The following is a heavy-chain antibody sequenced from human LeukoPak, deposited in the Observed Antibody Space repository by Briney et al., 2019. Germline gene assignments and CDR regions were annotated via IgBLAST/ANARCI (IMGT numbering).Heavy chain of an antibody. J-gene: IGHJ6*02. CDR1: GFTFFTYT. Sequence: KPGGSLRLSCAASGFTFFTYTMNWVRQAPGKGLEWVSSISSRSTYIYYADSVKGRFTISRDNAKNSLYLQMNSLRAEDTAVYYCARGYYGSGSYRRSPYYYYYGMDVWGQGTTVTVSS. D-gene: IGHD3-10*01. CDR2: ISSRSTYI. V-gene: IGHV3-21*01. CDR3: ARGYYGSGSYRRSPYYYYYGMDV.